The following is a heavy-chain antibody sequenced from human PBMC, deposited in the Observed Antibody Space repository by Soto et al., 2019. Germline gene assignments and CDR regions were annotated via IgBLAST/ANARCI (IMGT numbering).Heavy chain of an antibody. CDR3: AISSGGRYSDGDFPPASYYYGMDV. CDR1: GYSFTSYW. V-gene: IGHV5-10-1*01. D-gene: IGHD5-18*01. Sequence: GESLKISCKGSGYSFTSYWISWVRQMPGKGLEWMGRIDPGESYTNYSPSFQGHVTISADKSSSTGYLQWSSLKASDPAMYYCAISSGGRYSDGDFPPASYYYGMDVWGQGTTVTVSS. J-gene: IGHJ6*02. CDR2: IDPGESYT.